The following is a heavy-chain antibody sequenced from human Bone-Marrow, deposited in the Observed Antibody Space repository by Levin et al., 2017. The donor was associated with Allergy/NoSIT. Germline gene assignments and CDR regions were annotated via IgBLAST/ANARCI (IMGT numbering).Heavy chain of an antibody. CDR2: IYPADSYT. Sequence: PGGSLRLSCKASGYSFTKYWIGWVRQMPGKGLEWMGIIYPADSYTIYSLSFQGQVTMSVDTSVNTAYLHWSSLKASDTAIYYCARQLVGDTDSWGQGTLVTVSS. J-gene: IGHJ4*02. CDR1: GYSFTKYW. D-gene: IGHD2-15*01. V-gene: IGHV5-51*01. CDR3: ARQLVGDTDS.